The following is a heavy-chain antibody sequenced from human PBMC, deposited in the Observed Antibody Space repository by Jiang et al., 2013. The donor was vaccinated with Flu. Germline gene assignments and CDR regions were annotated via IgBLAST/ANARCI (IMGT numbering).Heavy chain of an antibody. CDR2: IIPIFGTA. D-gene: IGHD6-13*01. J-gene: IGHJ5*02. CDR1: GGTFSSYA. CDR3: AREGSSWYDRYWFDP. V-gene: IGHV1-69*01. Sequence: SCKASGGTFSSYAISWVRQAPGQGLEWMGGIIPIFGTANYAQKFQGRVTITADESTSTAYMELSSLRSEDTAVYYCAREGSSWYDRYWFDPWGQGTLVTVSS.